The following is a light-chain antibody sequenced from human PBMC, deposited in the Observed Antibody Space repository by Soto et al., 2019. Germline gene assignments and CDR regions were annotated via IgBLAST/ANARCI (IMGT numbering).Light chain of an antibody. CDR3: QQYNIWPWT. CDR1: QSVSSN. CDR2: GAS. J-gene: IGKJ1*01. V-gene: IGKV3-15*01. Sequence: ERVMTQSPATLSVSPGERATLSCRASQSVSSNLAWYQQKPGQAPRLLIYGASTRATGIPARFSGSGSGTEFTLTISSLQSADFAVYYCQQYNIWPWTFGQGNKVEIK.